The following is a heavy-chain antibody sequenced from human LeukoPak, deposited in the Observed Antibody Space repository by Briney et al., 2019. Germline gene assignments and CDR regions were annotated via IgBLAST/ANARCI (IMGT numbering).Heavy chain of an antibody. J-gene: IGHJ4*02. CDR1: GFTFDDYA. Sequence: GGSLRLSCAASGFTFDDYAMHWVRQAPGKGLEWVSGISWNSGSIGYADSVKGRFTISRDNAKNSLYLQMNSLRAEDTALYYCAKDISGYSYGPVDYWGQGTLVTVSS. CDR2: ISWNSGSI. V-gene: IGHV3-9*01. CDR3: AKDISGYSYGPVDY. D-gene: IGHD5-18*01.